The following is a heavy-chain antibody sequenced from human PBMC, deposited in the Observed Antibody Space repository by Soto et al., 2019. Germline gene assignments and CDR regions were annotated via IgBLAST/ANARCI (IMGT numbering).Heavy chain of an antibody. D-gene: IGHD2-15*01. V-gene: IGHV1-24*01. CDR2: FDPEDGET. CDR1: GYTLTELS. J-gene: IGHJ6*02. CDR3: AHKGGRGAGMDV. Sequence: ASVKVSCKVSGYTLTELSMHWVRQAPGKGLEWMGGFDPEDGETIYAQKFQGRVTMTEDTSTDTAYMELSSLRSVDTATYYCAHKGGRGAGMDVWGQGTTVTVSS.